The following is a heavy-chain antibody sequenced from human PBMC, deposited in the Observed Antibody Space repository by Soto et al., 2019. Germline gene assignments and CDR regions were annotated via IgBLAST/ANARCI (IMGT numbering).Heavy chain of an antibody. Sequence: QLQLQESCPGLVKTSETLSLTCTVSVVSISSSSYYWGWIRQPPGKGLEWIGSIYYSGSTDYNPSLKSRVTISVDTSKNQFSLKLSSVTAADTAVYYCARGVFPAGIDYWGQGTLVTVSS. CDR1: VVSISSSSYY. J-gene: IGHJ4*02. D-gene: IGHD6-13*01. CDR3: ARGVFPAGIDY. V-gene: IGHV4-39*01. CDR2: IYYSGST.